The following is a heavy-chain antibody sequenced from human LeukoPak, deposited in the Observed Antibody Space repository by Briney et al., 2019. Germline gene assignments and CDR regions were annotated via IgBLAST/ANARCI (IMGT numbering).Heavy chain of an antibody. Sequence: SETLSLTXAVYGGSFSGYYWSWIRQPPGKGLEWIGEINHSGSTNYNPSLKSRVTISVDTSKNQFSLKLSSVTAADTAVYYCARNDYVWESYRLNWFDPWGQGTLVTVSS. CDR2: INHSGST. J-gene: IGHJ5*02. CDR3: ARNDYVWESYRLNWFDP. V-gene: IGHV4-34*01. D-gene: IGHD3-16*02. CDR1: GGSFSGYY.